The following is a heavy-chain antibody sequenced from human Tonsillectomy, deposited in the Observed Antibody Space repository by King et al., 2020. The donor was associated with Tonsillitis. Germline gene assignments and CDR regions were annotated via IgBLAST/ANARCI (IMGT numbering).Heavy chain of an antibody. CDR3: AKTGASEQQLADLDY. V-gene: IGHV3-23*03. D-gene: IGHD6-13*01. CDR2: IFSGSSRT. Sequence: PLVQSGGGLVQPGGSLRLSCAASGFTFSNFAMNWVRQAPGKGLEWVSVIFSGSSRTFYADSVKGRFTISRDNSKNTLYLQMNSLRAEDTAIYYCAKTGASEQQLADLDYWGQGTLVTVSS. J-gene: IGHJ4*02. CDR1: GFTFSNFA.